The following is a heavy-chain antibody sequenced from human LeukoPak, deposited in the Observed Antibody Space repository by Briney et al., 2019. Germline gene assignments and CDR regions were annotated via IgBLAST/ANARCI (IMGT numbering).Heavy chain of an antibody. CDR1: GFIFSSYA. Sequence: GGSLRLSCSVSGFIFSSYAMHWVRQAPGKGLEWVAVISYDGNDNYYADSVKGRFTISRDSSENTLFLQMSSLRIEDTAVYYCAREWGNSGFDYWGQGTLVTVSS. CDR3: AREWGNSGFDY. CDR2: ISYDGNDN. V-gene: IGHV3-30-3*01. D-gene: IGHD6-25*01. J-gene: IGHJ4*02.